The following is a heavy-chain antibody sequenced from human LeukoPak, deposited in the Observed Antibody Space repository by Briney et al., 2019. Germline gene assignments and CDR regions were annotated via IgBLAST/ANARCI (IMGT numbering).Heavy chain of an antibody. CDR3: ARSTSSSGRPLYYFDY. CDR1: GYTFSSYY. J-gene: IGHJ4*02. D-gene: IGHD1-26*01. V-gene: IGHV1-46*01. Sequence: GASVKVSCKASGYTFSSYYIHWVRQAPGQGLERMGMIYCSGGTTNYAQKFQGRVTMTRDTATSTVYMELSSLRSEDTAAFYCARSTSSSGRPLYYFDYWGQGSLLTVSS. CDR2: IYCSGGTT.